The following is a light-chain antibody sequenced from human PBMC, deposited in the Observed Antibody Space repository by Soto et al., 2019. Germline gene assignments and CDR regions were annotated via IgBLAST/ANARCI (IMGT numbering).Light chain of an antibody. CDR2: GAS. J-gene: IGKJ2*01. CDR1: QTLTKNY. Sequence: EIVLTQSPGTLSLSPGEGATLSCRASQTLTKNYLAWYQQKPGQAPRLLIYGASSRATGIPDRFSGSWSGTDFTLTISRLEPEDFAVYYCQQYGSSLMYTFGQGTKLEIK. V-gene: IGKV3-20*01. CDR3: QQYGSSLMYT.